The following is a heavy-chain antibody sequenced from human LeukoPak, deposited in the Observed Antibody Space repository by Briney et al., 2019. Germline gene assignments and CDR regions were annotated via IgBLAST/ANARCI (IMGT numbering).Heavy chain of an antibody. CDR1: GYTFTSYG. V-gene: IGHV1-18*01. Sequence: ASVKVSCKASGYTFTSYGISWVRQAPGQGLEWVGWISAYNGNTNYAQKLQGRVTMTTDTSTSTAYMELRSLRSDDTAVYYCARGRYGQWLVGGGAFDIWGQGTMVTVSS. J-gene: IGHJ3*02. CDR2: ISAYNGNT. CDR3: ARGRYGQWLVGGGAFDI. D-gene: IGHD6-19*01.